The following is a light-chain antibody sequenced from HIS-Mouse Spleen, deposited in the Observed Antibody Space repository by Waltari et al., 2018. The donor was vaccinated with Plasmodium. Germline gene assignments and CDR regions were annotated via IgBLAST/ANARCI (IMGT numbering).Light chain of an antibody. CDR3: QQRSNWPPLT. V-gene: IGKV3-11*01. Sequence: EIVLTQSPATLSLSPGERATLSFRASQSVSSYLAWYQQKPGQAPRLRIYDASNRATGIPDRFSGSGSGTDFTLTISSLEPEDFAVYYCQQRSNWPPLTFGGGTKVEIK. J-gene: IGKJ4*01. CDR2: DAS. CDR1: QSVSSY.